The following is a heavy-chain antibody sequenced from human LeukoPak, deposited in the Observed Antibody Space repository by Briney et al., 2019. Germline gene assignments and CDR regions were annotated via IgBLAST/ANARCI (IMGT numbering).Heavy chain of an antibody. Sequence: KPSETLSLTCTVSGGSISSYYWSWIRQPPGKGLEWIGYIYYSGSTNYNPSLKSRVTISVDTSKNQFSLKLSSVTAADTAVYYCAREDTGGLDYWGQGILVTVSP. D-gene: IGHD2-8*02. CDR2: IYYSGST. V-gene: IGHV4-59*12. CDR1: GGSISSYY. CDR3: AREDTGGLDY. J-gene: IGHJ4*02.